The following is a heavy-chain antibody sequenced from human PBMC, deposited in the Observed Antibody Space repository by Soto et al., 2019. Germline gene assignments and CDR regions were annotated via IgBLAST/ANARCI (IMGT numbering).Heavy chain of an antibody. D-gene: IGHD3-3*01. CDR2: INPSGGST. J-gene: IGHJ3*02. V-gene: IGHV1-46*01. CDR1: GYTFTSYY. CDR3: AREGSEMEWLSDDAFDI. Sequence: WASVKVSCKASGYTFTSYYMHWVRQAPGQGLEWMGIINPSGGSTSYAQKLQGRVTMTRDTSTSTVYMEVSSLRSEDTAVYYCAREGSEMEWLSDDAFDIWGQGTIVTVSS.